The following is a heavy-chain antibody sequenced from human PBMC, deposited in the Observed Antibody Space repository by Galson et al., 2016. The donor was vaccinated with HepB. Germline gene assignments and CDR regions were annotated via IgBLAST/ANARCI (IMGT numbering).Heavy chain of an antibody. CDR3: TRQRDFGDYTFDY. Sequence: SLRLSCAASSSTFGDYAMSWFRQAPGKGLEWVGFIRNRAYGGSTEYAASVKGRFTISRDDSQRIAYSQMNSLKTEDTAVYYCTRQRDFGDYTFDYWGQGTLVTVSS. V-gene: IGHV3-49*03. D-gene: IGHD4-17*01. CDR2: IRNRAYGGST. J-gene: IGHJ4*02. CDR1: SSTFGDYA.